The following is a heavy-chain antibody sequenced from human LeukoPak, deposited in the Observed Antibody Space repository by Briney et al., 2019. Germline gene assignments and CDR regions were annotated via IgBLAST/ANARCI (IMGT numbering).Heavy chain of an antibody. D-gene: IGHD4-17*01. CDR1: GGSFSGYY. J-gene: IGHJ4*01. Sequence: SETLSLTCAVYGGSFSGYYWSWIRQPPGKGLEWIGEINHSGSTNYNPSLKSRVTISVDTSKNQFSLKLSSVTAADTAVYYCGRPPIGEIQYYFDYWGQGTLVTVSS. CDR2: INHSGST. CDR3: GRPPIGEIQYYFDY. V-gene: IGHV4-34*01.